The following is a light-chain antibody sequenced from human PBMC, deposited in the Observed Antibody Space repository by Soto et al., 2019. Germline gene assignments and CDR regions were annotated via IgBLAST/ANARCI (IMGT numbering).Light chain of an antibody. J-gene: IGKJ1*01. CDR3: QQDGSSSWT. V-gene: IGKV3-20*01. CDR1: QSVSSSY. Sequence: EIVLTQSPGTLSLSPGERATLSCRASQSVSSSYLAWYQQKPGQAPRLLIYGTSSRATAIPDRFSGSGSGTDFTLTISRLEPEDFAAYYCQQDGSSSWTFGQGTKV. CDR2: GTS.